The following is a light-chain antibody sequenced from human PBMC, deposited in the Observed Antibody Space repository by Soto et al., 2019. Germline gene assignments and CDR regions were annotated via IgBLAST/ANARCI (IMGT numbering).Light chain of an antibody. CDR3: QKYDTSPRT. J-gene: IGKJ1*01. Sequence: EIVLTQSPGTLSLSPGERATLSCRASQNLSSGYLAWYQQKPGQAPRILIYAASSRATGIPDRFSGSGSGTDFSLTISRLEPEDFEVYYCQKYDTSPRTFGQGTKVDIK. CDR2: AAS. CDR1: QNLSSGY. V-gene: IGKV3-20*01.